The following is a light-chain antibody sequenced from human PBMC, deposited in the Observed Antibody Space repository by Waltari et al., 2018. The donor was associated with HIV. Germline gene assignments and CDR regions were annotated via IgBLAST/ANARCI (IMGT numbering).Light chain of an antibody. J-gene: IGLJ3*02. CDR1: QLGDKS. Sequence: SYELTQPPSVSVSPGQTASITCSGAQLGDKSASWYQQRPGQSPVLVIYQDTKRPSGIPERFSGSNSGNTATLTISGTQAMDEADYYCQAWDSSTGVVFGGGTKLTLL. V-gene: IGLV3-1*01. CDR2: QDT. CDR3: QAWDSSTGVV.